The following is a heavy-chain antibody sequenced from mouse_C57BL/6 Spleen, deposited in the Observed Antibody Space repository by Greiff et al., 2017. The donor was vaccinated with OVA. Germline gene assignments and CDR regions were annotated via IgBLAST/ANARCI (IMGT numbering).Heavy chain of an antibody. D-gene: IGHD1-1*01. J-gene: IGHJ4*01. CDR1: GYTLTSYD. CDR3: ARSSYYGSSPYYAMDY. CDR2: IYPRDGST. Sequence: QVQLQQSGPELVKPGASVKLSCKASGYTLTSYDINWVKQRTGQGLEWIGWIYPRDGSTKYNEKFKGKATLTVDTSSSTAYMELHSLTSEDSAVYFCARSSYYGSSPYYAMDYWGQGTSVTVSS. V-gene: IGHV1-85*01.